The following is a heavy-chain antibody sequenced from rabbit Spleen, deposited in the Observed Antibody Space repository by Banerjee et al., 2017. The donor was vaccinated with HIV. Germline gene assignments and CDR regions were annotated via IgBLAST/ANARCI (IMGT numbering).Heavy chain of an antibody. J-gene: IGHJ4*01. CDR3: VRGASGSGYYSL. Sequence: QLKESGGGLVQPGGSLKLSCKASGFDFSGYYMSWVRQAPGKGLEWIGYIDPVFGSTYYAIWVNGRFTISSHNAQNTLYLQLHSLTAADTATYFCVRGASGSGYYSLWGQGTLVTVS. CDR2: IDPVFGST. D-gene: IGHD1-1*01. CDR1: GFDFSGYY. V-gene: IGHV1S7*01.